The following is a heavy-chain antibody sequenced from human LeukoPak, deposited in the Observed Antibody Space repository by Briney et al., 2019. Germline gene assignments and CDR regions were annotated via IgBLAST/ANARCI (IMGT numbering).Heavy chain of an antibody. V-gene: IGHV5-51*01. CDR2: IYPGDSDT. Sequence: GESLKISCKGSGYSFPSYWISWVRQMPGKGLEWMGIIYPGDSDTRYSPSFQGQVTMPTDKSISTAYLQWSSLKASDTAVYYCARPIDPYSYGSFDYWGQGTLVTVSS. J-gene: IGHJ4*02. CDR3: ARPIDPYSYGSFDY. D-gene: IGHD5-18*01. CDR1: GYSFPSYW.